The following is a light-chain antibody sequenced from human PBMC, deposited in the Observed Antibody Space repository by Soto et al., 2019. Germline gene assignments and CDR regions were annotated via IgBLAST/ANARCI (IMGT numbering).Light chain of an antibody. V-gene: IGLV1-40*01. Sequence: QSVLTQPPSVSGARGQRVTISCTGSSSNIGAGFDVHWYQQLPGTAPKLLIYSNTNRPSGVPDRFSGSKSGTSASLAISGVQAADEADYYCQSYDSSLSGWVFGGGTQLTVL. CDR3: QSYDSSLSGWV. J-gene: IGLJ7*01. CDR1: SSNIGAGFD. CDR2: SNT.